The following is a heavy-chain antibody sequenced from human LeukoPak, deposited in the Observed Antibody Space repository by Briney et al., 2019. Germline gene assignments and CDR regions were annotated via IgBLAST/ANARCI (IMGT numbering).Heavy chain of an antibody. V-gene: IGHV1-18*01. D-gene: IGHD3-22*01. CDR3: ARDSGYDSSGYPDY. Sequence: ASVKVSCKASGYTFTSYGVSWVRQAPGQGLEWMGWISAYNGNTNYAQKLQGRVTMTTDTSTSTACMELRSLRSDDTAVYYCARDSGYDSSGYPDYWGQGTLVTVSS. CDR2: ISAYNGNT. J-gene: IGHJ4*02. CDR1: GYTFTSYG.